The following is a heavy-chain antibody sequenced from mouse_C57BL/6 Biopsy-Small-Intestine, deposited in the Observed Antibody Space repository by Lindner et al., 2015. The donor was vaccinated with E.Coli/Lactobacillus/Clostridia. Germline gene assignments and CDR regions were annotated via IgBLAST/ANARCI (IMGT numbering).Heavy chain of an antibody. D-gene: IGHD1-1*01. CDR2: INPYNGDT. V-gene: IGHV1-19*01. J-gene: IGHJ4*01. CDR3: ARRGNYGSSYGAMDY. Sequence: VQLQESGPVLVKPGASVMVSCKASGYTFTDYYTNWVKQSHGKSLEWIGVINPYNGDTTYNQRFKGKATLTVAKSSNTAYMELNSLTSEDSAVYYCARRGNYGSSYGAMDYWGQGTSVTVSS. CDR1: GYTFTDYY.